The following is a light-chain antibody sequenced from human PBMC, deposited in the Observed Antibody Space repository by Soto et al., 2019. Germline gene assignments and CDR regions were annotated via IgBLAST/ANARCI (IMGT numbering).Light chain of an antibody. CDR2: EVT. Sequence: QSVLTQPASVSGSPGQSITISCTGTSSDVGAYNYVSWFQQHPGKAPKLMIYEVTNRPSGVSYRFSGSKSGNTASLTISGLQAEDEADYYSSSYTTSSTLVVFGGGTKVTVL. J-gene: IGLJ2*01. CDR1: SSDVGAYNY. V-gene: IGLV2-14*01. CDR3: SSYTTSSTLVV.